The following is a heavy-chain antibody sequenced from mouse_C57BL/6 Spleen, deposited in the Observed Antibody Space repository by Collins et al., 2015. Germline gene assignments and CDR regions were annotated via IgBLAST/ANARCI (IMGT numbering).Heavy chain of an antibody. CDR1: GYTFTDYY. CDR2: INPNNGGT. V-gene: IGHV1-26*01. CDR3: ARWGFDY. Sequence: EVQLQQSGPELVKPGTSVKISCKASGYTFTDYYMNWVKQSHGKSLEWIGDINPNNGGTNYNQKFKGKATLTVDKSSSTAYMELRSLTSEGSAVYYCARWGFDYWGQGTTLTVSS. J-gene: IGHJ2*01.